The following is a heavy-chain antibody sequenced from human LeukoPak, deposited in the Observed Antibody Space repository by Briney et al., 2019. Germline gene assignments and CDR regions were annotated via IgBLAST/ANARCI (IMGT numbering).Heavy chain of an antibody. D-gene: IGHD6-13*01. Sequence: SVKVSCKASGYTFTGYYMHWVRQAPGQGLEWMGWINPNSGGTNYAQKFQGRVTMTRDTSISTAYMELSRLRSDDTAVYYCARDTPGIAAAGTSWFDPWGQGTLVTVSS. V-gene: IGHV1-2*02. CDR1: GYTFTGYY. CDR3: ARDTPGIAAAGTSWFDP. CDR2: INPNSGGT. J-gene: IGHJ5*02.